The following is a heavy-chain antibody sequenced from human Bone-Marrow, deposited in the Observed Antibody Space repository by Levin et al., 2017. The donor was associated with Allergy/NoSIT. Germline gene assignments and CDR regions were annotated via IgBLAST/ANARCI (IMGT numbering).Heavy chain of an antibody. V-gene: IGHV1-69*13. J-gene: IGHJ4*02. D-gene: IGHD3-10*01. CDR2: IIPIFGTA. CDR1: GGTFSSYA. CDR3: AANSLYGSGSYYFDY. Sequence: ASVKVSCKASGGTFSSYAISWVRQAPGQGLEWMGGIIPIFGTANYAQKFQGRVTITADESTSTAYMELSSLRSEDTAVYYCAANSLYGSGSYYFDYWGQGTLVTVSS.